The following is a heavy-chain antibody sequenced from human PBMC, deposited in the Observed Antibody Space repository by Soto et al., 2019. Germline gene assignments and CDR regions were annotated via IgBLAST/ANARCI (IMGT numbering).Heavy chain of an antibody. CDR3: ARDRGNYGGNYRSYYFDY. J-gene: IGHJ4*02. V-gene: IGHV3-30-3*01. CDR2: ISYDGSNK. Sequence: GGSLRLSCAASGFTFSSYAMHWVRQAPGKGLEWVAVISYDGSNKYYADSVKGRFTISRDNSKNMLYLQMNSLRAEDTAVYYCARDRGNYGGNYRSYYFDYWGQGTLVTVSS. D-gene: IGHD4-17*01. CDR1: GFTFSSYA.